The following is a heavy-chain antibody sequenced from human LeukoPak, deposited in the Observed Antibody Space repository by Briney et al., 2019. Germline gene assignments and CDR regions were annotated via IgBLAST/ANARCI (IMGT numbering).Heavy chain of an antibody. J-gene: IGHJ4*02. Sequence: GRALRLSCAPSGFTFGTFDMSWVRPAPGRGLEWVSTLACLDASCTEYYSDSVKGRFTISRDKSKSTLSLQVNSLRVEDTAMYYCVRDSEGSLDYWGQGTLVTVSS. CDR1: GFTFGTFD. D-gene: IGHD3-10*01. CDR3: VRDSEGSLDY. CDR2: LACLDASCTE. V-gene: IGHV3-23*01.